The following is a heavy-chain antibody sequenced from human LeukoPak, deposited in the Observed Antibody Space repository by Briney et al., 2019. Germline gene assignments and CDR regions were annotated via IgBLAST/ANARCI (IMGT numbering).Heavy chain of an antibody. Sequence: SQTLSLTCTVSGGSISSGSYYWSWIRQPAGKGLEWIGRIYTSGSTNYNPSLKSRATISVDTSKNQFSLKLSSVTAADTAVYYCARVDLAAGTWSNWFDPWGQGTLVTVSS. D-gene: IGHD6-13*01. V-gene: IGHV4-61*02. CDR2: IYTSGST. CDR3: ARVDLAAGTWSNWFDP. CDR1: GGSISSGSYY. J-gene: IGHJ5*02.